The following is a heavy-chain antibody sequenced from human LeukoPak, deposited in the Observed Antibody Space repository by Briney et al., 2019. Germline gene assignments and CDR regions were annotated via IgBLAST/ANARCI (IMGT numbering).Heavy chain of an antibody. J-gene: IGHJ5*02. D-gene: IGHD3-9*01. V-gene: IGHV4-34*01. CDR2: INHSGST. CDR1: GGSFSGYY. Sequence: SETLSLTCAVYGGSFSGYYWSWIRQPPGKGLEWIGEINHSGSTNYNPSLKSRVTISVDTSKNQFSLKLSSVTAADTAVYYCARGRSVVLRYFDWLLEPFDPWGQGTLVTVSS. CDR3: ARGRSVVLRYFDWLLEPFDP.